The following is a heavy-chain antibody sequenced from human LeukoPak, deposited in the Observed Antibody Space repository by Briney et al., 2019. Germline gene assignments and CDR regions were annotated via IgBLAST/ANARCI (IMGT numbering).Heavy chain of an antibody. V-gene: IGHV1-18*04. CDR1: GYTFTSYG. CDR3: ARDRLPDYYGSGSPYYYGMDV. J-gene: IGHJ6*04. D-gene: IGHD3-10*01. CDR2: ISAYNGNT. Sequence: ASVKVSCKASGYTFTSYGISWVRQAPGQGLEWMGWISAYNGNTNYAQKLQGRVIMTTDTSTSTAYMELRSLRSDDTAVYYCARDRLPDYYGSGSPYYYGMDVWGKGTTVTVSS.